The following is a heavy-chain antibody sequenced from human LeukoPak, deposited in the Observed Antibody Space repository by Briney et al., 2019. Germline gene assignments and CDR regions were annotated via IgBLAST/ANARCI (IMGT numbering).Heavy chain of an antibody. V-gene: IGHV3-21*01. CDR3: ARDEGTIFGVVIIPDFDY. CDR1: GFTFSSYS. J-gene: IGHJ4*02. Sequence: GGSLRLSCAASGFTFSSYSMNWVRQAPGKGLEWVSSISSSSSYIYYADPVKGRFTISRDNAKNSLYLQMNSLRAEDTAVYYCARDEGTIFGVVIIPDFDYWGQGTLVTVSS. CDR2: ISSSSSYI. D-gene: IGHD3-3*01.